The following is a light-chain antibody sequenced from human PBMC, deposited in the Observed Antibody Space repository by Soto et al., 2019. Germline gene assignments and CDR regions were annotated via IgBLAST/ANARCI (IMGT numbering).Light chain of an antibody. J-gene: IGKJ1*01. CDR2: GAF. V-gene: IGKV3-15*01. Sequence: EILMTQSPGTLSASPGERAILSCRASQSISTNLARFQQKPGQTPRLLIYGAFTRATGIPARFSGSGSGTEFTLTITSLQPEDFAVYYCQQYISWPTFGQGTKVEMK. CDR3: QQYISWPT. CDR1: QSISTN.